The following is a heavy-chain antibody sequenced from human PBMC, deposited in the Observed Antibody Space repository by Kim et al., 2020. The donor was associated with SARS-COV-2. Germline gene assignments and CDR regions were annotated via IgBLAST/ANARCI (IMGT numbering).Heavy chain of an antibody. V-gene: IGHV5-51*01. J-gene: IGHJ1*01. D-gene: IGHD6-13*01. CDR3: ARLGREQVVSEYFQY. Sequence: PPFQGQVTISADKSISTAYLQWSSLKASDTAMYYCARLGREQVVSEYFQYWGQGTLVTVSS.